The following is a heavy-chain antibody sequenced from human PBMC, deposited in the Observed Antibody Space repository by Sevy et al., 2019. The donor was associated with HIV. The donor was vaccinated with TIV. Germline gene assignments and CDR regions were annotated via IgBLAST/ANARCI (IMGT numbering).Heavy chain of an antibody. J-gene: IGHJ5*02. D-gene: IGHD4-17*01. CDR1: VFTFSDYY. CDR3: ARDHYLTMTTLGHWFDP. CDR2: ISGSDGTI. V-gene: IGHV3-11*01. Sequence: GESLKISCAASVFTFSDYYMSWIRQAPGKGLEWVSSISGSDGTIYYVDSVKGRFTISRDNAKNSLYLHMSSLRAEDTAVYYCARDHYLTMTTLGHWFDPWGQGTLVTVSS.